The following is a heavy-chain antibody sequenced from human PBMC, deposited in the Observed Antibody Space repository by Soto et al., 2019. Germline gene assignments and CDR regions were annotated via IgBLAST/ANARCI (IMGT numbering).Heavy chain of an antibody. J-gene: IGHJ4*02. V-gene: IGHV3-33*01. Sequence: GGSLRLSCAASGFTFSSYGMHWVRQAPGKGLEWVAVIWYDGSNKYYADSVKGRFTLSRDNSKNTLYLQMNSLRAEDTAVYYGARSGVETRDSSGYYYGYWGQGTLVTVSS. CDR3: ARSGVETRDSSGYYYGY. CDR2: IWYDGSNK. D-gene: IGHD3-22*01. CDR1: GFTFSSYG.